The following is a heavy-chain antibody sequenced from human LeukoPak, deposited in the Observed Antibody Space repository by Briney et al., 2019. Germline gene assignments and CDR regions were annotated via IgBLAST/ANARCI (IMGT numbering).Heavy chain of an antibody. J-gene: IGHJ4*02. Sequence: ASVKVSCKASGYTFTSYDINWVRQATGQGLEWMGWMNPNSGNTGYAQKFQGRVTMTRNTSIGTAYMELSSLRSEDTAVYYCARVTMVRGPNYDDYWGQGTLVTVSS. V-gene: IGHV1-8*01. D-gene: IGHD3-10*01. CDR2: MNPNSGNT. CDR3: ARVTMVRGPNYDDY. CDR1: GYTFTSYD.